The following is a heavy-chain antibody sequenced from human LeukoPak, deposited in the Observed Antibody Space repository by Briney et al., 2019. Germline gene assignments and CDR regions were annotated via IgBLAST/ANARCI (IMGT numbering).Heavy chain of an antibody. D-gene: IGHD1-26*01. CDR1: GYSISSGYY. J-gene: IGHJ4*02. V-gene: IGHV4-38-2*02. CDR2: IYHSGST. Sequence: PSETLSLTCTVSGYSISSGYYWGWIRQPPGKGLEWIGSIYHSGSTYYNPSLKSRVTISVDTSKNQFSLKLSSVTAADTAVYYCARAGATGHFDYWGQGTLVTVSS. CDR3: ARAGATGHFDY.